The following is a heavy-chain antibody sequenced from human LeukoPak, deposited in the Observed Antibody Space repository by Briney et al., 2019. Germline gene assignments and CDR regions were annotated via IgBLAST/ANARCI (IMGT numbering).Heavy chain of an antibody. Sequence: SGGSLRLSCVGSGFTFSNYGMHWVRQGPGKGLEWVALIWYDGSRKFYSDSVRGRFTISRDNYKNTLYLEMDSLRDEDTAKYYCAKARDGYNYGHHWGQGTLVTVSS. D-gene: IGHD5-24*01. CDR1: GFTFSNYG. V-gene: IGHV3-33*03. CDR3: AKARDGYNYGHH. CDR2: IWYDGSRK. J-gene: IGHJ4*02.